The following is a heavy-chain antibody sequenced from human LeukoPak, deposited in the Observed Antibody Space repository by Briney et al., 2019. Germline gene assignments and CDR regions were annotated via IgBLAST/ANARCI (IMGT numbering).Heavy chain of an antibody. J-gene: IGHJ2*01. CDR1: GFTFSSYA. V-gene: IGHV3-30*04. CDR2: ISYDGSNK. CDR3: ARARCTNGVCYTGFSGWYFDL. Sequence: GGSLRLSCAASGFTFSSYAMHWVRQAPGKGLEWVAVISYDGSNKYYADSVKGRFTISRDNSKNTLYLQMNSLRAEDTAVYYCARARCTNGVCYTGFSGWYFDLWGRGTLVTVSS. D-gene: IGHD2-8*01.